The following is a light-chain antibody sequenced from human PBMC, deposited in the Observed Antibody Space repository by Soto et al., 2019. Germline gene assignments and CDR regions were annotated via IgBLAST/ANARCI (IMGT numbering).Light chain of an antibody. CDR2: DVS. CDR1: SSDVGGYNY. V-gene: IGLV2-14*01. Sequence: QSALTQPASVSGSPGQSITISCTGTSSDVGGYNYVSWYQQYPGKAPKLMIYDVSNRPSGVSNRFSGSKSGNTASLTISGLQADDEADYYCSSYRSSSTTFVFGTGTKVTVL. J-gene: IGLJ1*01. CDR3: SSYRSSSTTFV.